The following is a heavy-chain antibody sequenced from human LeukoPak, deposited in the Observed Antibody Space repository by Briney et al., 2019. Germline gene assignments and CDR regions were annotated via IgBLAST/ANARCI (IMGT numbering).Heavy chain of an antibody. CDR1: GGSISSGGYY. CDR2: IYYSGST. V-gene: IGHV4-61*08. J-gene: IGHJ6*03. Sequence: SQTLSLTCTVSGGSISSGGYYWRWIRQPPGKGLEWIGYIYYSGSTTSNPSLKSRVIISVDTSKNQFSLKLSSVTAADTAVYYCARGQYGRLDYMDVWGKGTTVTVSS. CDR3: ARGQYGRLDYMDV. D-gene: IGHD2-21*01.